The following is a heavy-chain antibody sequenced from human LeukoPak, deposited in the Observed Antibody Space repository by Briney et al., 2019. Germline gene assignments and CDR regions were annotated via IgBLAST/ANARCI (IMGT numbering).Heavy chain of an antibody. D-gene: IGHD1-1*01. CDR3: ARHLGTRPGARWFDP. V-gene: IGHV5-51*01. CDR2: IYPGDSDT. Sequence: GESLKISCKGSGYSFTSYWIGWVRQMLGKGLEWMGIIYPGDSDTRYSPSFQGQVTISADKSISTAYLQWSSLKASDTAMYYCARHLGTRPGARWFDPWGQGTLVTVSS. J-gene: IGHJ5*02. CDR1: GYSFTSYW.